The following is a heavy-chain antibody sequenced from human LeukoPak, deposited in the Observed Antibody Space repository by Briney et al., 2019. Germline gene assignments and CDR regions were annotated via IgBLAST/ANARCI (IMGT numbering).Heavy chain of an antibody. CDR2: ISSSGSTI. Sequence: GGSLRLSCAAPGFTFSDYYMSWIRQAPGKGLEWVSYISSSGSTIYYADSVKGRFTISRDNAKNSLYLQMNSLRAEDTAVYYCARAISSDYENYFDYWGQGTLVTVSS. CDR3: ARAISSDYENYFDY. J-gene: IGHJ4*02. V-gene: IGHV3-11*01. CDR1: GFTFSDYY. D-gene: IGHD5-12*01.